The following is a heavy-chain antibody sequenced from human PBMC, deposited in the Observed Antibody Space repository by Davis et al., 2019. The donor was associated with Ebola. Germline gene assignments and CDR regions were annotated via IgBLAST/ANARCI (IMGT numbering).Heavy chain of an antibody. CDR1: GGSFSGYY. CDR2: INHSGST. CDR3: ARETLNCSGGSCHWFRGPIDP. V-gene: IGHV4-34*01. D-gene: IGHD2-15*01. J-gene: IGHJ5*02. Sequence: PSETLSLTCAVYGGSFSGYYWSWIRQPPGKGLEWIGEINHSGSTNYNPSLKSRVTISVDTSKNQFSLKLSSVTAADTAVYYCARETLNCSGGSCHWFRGPIDPWGQGTLVTVSS.